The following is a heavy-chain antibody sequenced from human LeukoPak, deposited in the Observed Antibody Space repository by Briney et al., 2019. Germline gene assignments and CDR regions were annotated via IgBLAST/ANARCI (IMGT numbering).Heavy chain of an antibody. CDR1: GASITSYY. CDR2: IYISGST. CDR3: ARDLEQQLGDFWFDP. Sequence: SETLSLTCTVSGASITSYYWSWIRQPAGKGLEWIGRIYISGSTYYNPSLKSRVTMSVDTSKNQFSLKLSSVTAADTAVYYCARDLEQQLGDFWFDPWGQGTLVTVSS. V-gene: IGHV4-4*07. J-gene: IGHJ5*02. D-gene: IGHD6-13*01.